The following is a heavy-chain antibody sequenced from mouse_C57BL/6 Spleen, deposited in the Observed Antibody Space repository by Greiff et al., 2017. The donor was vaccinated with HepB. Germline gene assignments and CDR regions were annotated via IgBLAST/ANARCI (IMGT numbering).Heavy chain of an antibody. V-gene: IGHV5-12*01. D-gene: IGHD1-1*01. Sequence: EVKLVESGGGLVQPGGSLKLSCAASGFTFSDYYMYWVRQTPEKRLEWVAYISNGGGSTYYPDTVKGRFTISRDNAKNTLYLQMSRLKSEDTAMYYCARNYYGSSSWYFVVWGTGTTVTVSS. CDR2: ISNGGGST. CDR3: ARNYYGSSSWYFVV. CDR1: GFTFSDYY. J-gene: IGHJ1*03.